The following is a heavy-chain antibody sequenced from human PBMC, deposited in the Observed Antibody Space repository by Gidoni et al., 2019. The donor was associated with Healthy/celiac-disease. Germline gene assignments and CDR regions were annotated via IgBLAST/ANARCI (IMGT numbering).Heavy chain of an antibody. CDR1: GGSISSYY. V-gene: IGHV4-59*01. CDR3: ARDSCSGGSCIDY. Sequence: QVQLQESGPGLVKPSETLSLTCTVSGGSISSYYWSWIRQPPGKGLEWIGYIYYSGSTNYNPSLKSRVTISVDTSKNQFSLKLSSVTAADTAVYYCARDSCSGGSCIDYWGQGTLVTVSS. D-gene: IGHD2-15*01. CDR2: IYYSGST. J-gene: IGHJ4*02.